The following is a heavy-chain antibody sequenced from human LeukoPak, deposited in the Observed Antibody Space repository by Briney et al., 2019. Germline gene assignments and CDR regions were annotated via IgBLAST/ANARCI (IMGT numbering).Heavy chain of an antibody. J-gene: IGHJ4*02. CDR3: AKPVLEWLRGLFDY. CDR1: GFTFSSYA. V-gene: IGHV3-23*01. CDR2: ISGSGGST. D-gene: IGHD3-3*01. Sequence: GESLRLSCAASGFTFSSYAMSWVRQAPGKGLEWVSAISGSGGSTYYADSVKGRFTISRDNSKNTLYLQMNSLRAEDTAVYYCAKPVLEWLRGLFDYWGQGTLVTVSS.